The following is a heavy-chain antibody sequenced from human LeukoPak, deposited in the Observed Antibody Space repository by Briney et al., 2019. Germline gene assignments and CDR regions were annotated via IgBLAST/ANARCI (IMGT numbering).Heavy chain of an antibody. CDR2: MNPNSGNT. D-gene: IGHD5-18*01. Sequence: ASVKVSCKASGYSFTTYDINWVRQATGQGLEWMGWMNPNSGNTGYAQRFQGRVTMTRDTSISTAYMELNSLTAEDTAVYYCAKNVRDTGTFDYWGQGTLVTVSS. J-gene: IGHJ4*02. V-gene: IGHV1-8*01. CDR1: GYSFTTYD. CDR3: AKNVRDTGTFDY.